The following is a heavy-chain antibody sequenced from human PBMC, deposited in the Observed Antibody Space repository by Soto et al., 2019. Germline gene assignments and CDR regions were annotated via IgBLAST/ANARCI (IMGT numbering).Heavy chain of an antibody. CDR3: ATRGTQGRWLEFADY. J-gene: IGHJ4*02. D-gene: IGHD5-12*01. V-gene: IGHV1-69*01. CDR2: IIPISGRT. CDR1: GGTFSSLG. Sequence: QVQLLQSWAEVKRPGSSVKVSCEASGGTFSSLGFTWVRQAPGQGLEWMGGIIPISGRTTFAQKFQGRVTITADESTRATYMELTTLTSDDTAMYYCATRGTQGRWLEFADYWGQGTLVTVSS.